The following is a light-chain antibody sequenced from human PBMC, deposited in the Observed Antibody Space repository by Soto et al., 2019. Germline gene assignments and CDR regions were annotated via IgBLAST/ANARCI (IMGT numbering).Light chain of an antibody. J-gene: IGKJ1*01. V-gene: IGKV3-20*01. CDR3: QQYDRSPRT. CDR1: QSVSNNY. Sequence: EIVLTQSPGTLSLSPGERATLSCRASQSVSNNYLAWYQQKPGQAPRLLIYGASSRATGISDRFSGSGSGTDFPLTISRLEPEGCAVYYCQQYDRSPRTFGQGTKVEIK. CDR2: GAS.